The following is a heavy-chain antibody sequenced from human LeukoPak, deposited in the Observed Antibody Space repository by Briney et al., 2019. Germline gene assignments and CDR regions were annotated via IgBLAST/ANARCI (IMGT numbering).Heavy chain of an antibody. Sequence: ASVKVSCKASGGTFSSYAIRWVRQAPGQGLEWMGGIIPIFGTANYAQKFQGRVTITADESTSTAYMELSSLRSEDTAVYYCARSSGSYYNVGYYYYMDVWGKGTTVTISS. CDR2: IIPIFGTA. CDR1: GGTFSSYA. V-gene: IGHV1-69*13. D-gene: IGHD3-10*01. CDR3: ARSSGSYYNVGYYYYMDV. J-gene: IGHJ6*03.